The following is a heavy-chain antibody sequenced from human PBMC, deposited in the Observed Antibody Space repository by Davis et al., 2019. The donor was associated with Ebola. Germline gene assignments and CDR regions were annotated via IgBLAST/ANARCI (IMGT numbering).Heavy chain of an antibody. CDR3: ARAGFDEVLDY. CDR1: GFTFGNFA. D-gene: IGHD3-3*01. J-gene: IGHJ4*02. V-gene: IGHV3-30*04. CDR2: VSHSERER. Sequence: GESLKISCAASGFTFGNFAMHWVRQAPGKGLQWVGVVSHSERERFYADSVEGRFTITRDNSENTLYLQMNSLTTDDTAVYYCARAGFDEVLDYWGQGTPVTVSS.